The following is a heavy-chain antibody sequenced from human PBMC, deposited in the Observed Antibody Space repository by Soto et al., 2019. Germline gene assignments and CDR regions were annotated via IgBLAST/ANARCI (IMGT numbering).Heavy chain of an antibody. CDR3: AKDPHRGGNYYLFYFEY. D-gene: IGHD3-10*01. CDR1: GFSFSSYA. J-gene: IGHJ4*02. Sequence: VHLSESGGGLARPGGSLRLSCVVSGFSFSSYAMTWVRQTPGKRLEWVSAISGNGRNTYYADSVKGRFTISRDNSRDTLYLQMNSLQVDDTATYYCAKDPHRGGNYYLFYFEYWGQGNLVTVSS. V-gene: IGHV3-23*01. CDR2: ISGNGRNT.